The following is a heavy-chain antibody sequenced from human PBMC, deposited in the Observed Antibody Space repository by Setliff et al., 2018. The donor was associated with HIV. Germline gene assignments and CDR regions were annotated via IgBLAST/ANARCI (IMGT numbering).Heavy chain of an antibody. CDR2: IYYSGST. J-gene: IGHJ4*02. D-gene: IGHD6-19*01. CDR1: GDSITNSMHY. CDR3: ARGRKKTLAVSGTRYFDF. Sequence: SETLSLTCTVSGDSITNSMHYWSWIRQPPGKGLEFIGSIYYSGSTNYNPSLKSRVTLSLDTSKNQFSLKLTSVTAADMGVYYCARGRKKTLAVSGTRYFDFWGQGTLVTVSS. V-gene: IGHV4-39*07.